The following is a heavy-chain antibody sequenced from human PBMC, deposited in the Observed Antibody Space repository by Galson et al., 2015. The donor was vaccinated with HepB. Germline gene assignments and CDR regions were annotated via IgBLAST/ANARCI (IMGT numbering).Heavy chain of an antibody. CDR2: TSAYNGNT. V-gene: IGHV1-18*04. Sequence: SVKVSCKASGYTFTSYGISWVRQAPGQGLEWMGWTSAYNGNTNYAQKLQGRVTMTTDTSTSTAYMELRSLRSDDTAVYYCARGYSGSYGAPNFEYYWGQGTLVTVSS. J-gene: IGHJ4*02. CDR1: GYTFTSYG. D-gene: IGHD1-26*01. CDR3: ARGYSGSYGAPNFEYY.